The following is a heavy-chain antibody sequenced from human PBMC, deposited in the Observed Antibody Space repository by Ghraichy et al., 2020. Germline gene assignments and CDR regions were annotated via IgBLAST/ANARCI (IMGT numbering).Heavy chain of an antibody. Sequence: GGSLRLSCAASGFTFSSYWMHWVRQAPGKGLVWVSRINSDGSSTSYADSVKGRFTISRDNAKNTLYLQMNSLRAEDTAVYYCARVRNSGWYVILGYWGQGTLVTVSS. V-gene: IGHV3-74*01. CDR3: ARVRNSGWYVILGY. J-gene: IGHJ4*02. CDR2: INSDGSST. CDR1: GFTFSSYW. D-gene: IGHD6-19*01.